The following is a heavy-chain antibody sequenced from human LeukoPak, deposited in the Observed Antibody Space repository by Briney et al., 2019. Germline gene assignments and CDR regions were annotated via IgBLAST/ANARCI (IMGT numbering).Heavy chain of an antibody. V-gene: IGHV3-21*01. D-gene: IGHD3-10*01. CDR1: GFTFSSYS. J-gene: IGHJ6*04. CDR3: ALLPYYGSGSYYTAAAYYGMDV. Sequence: GGSLRLSCAASGFTFSSYSMHWVRQAPGKGLEGVSSISSSSSYIYYADSVKGRFTISRDNAKNSLYLQMNSLRAEDTAVYYCALLPYYGSGSYYTAAAYYGMDVWGKGTTVTVSS. CDR2: ISSSSSYI.